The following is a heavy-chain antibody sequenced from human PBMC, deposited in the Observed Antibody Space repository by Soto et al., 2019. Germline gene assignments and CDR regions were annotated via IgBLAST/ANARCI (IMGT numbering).Heavy chain of an antibody. CDR2: ISSSSSYI. CDR1: GFTFSSYS. CDR3: ARDLYSGSTVNSFAP. Sequence: LRLSCGAFGFTFSSYSMNWVRQAPGKGLEWVSSISSSSSYIYYADSVKGRFTISRDNAKYSLYLQMNSLRAEDTAVYYCARDLYSGSTVNSFAPWGQGTLVPSPQ. J-gene: IGHJ5*02. V-gene: IGHV3-21*01. D-gene: IGHD1-26*01.